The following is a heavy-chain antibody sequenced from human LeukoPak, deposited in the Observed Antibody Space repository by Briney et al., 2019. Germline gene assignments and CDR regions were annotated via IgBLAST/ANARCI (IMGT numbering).Heavy chain of an antibody. V-gene: IGHV3-53*01. CDR1: GFTFSSNY. CDR3: ARGASDYVLDY. CDR2: IYSGGST. D-gene: IGHD5-12*01. Sequence: GGSLRLSCAASGFTFSSNYMSWVRQAPGKGLEWVSVIYSGGSTYYSDSVKGRFTISRDNSKNTLYLQMNSLRAEDTAVYYCARGASDYVLDYWGQGTLATVSS. J-gene: IGHJ4*02.